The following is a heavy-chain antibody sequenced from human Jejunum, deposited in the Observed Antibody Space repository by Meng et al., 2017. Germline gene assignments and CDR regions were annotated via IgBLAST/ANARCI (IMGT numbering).Heavy chain of an antibody. V-gene: IGHV7-4-1*02. CDR1: GYTFSSQP. J-gene: IGHJ4*02. D-gene: IGHD4-23*01. CDR3: ARHTGNLGLDY. CDR2: INTNTGNA. Sequence: VQLVQSEFELKKPWASVKVSCKPSGYTFSSQPLNWVRQAPGQGLEWIGWINTNTGNANYGPDFTGRFVFSLDTSVSTAYLQISSLSAEDTAVYYCARHTGNLGLDYWGQGTLVTVSS.